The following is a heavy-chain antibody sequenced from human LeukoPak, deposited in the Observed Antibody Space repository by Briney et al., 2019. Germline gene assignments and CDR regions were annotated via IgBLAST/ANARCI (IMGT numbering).Heavy chain of an antibody. CDR3: ARVGYYYDSSGYHYFFDY. D-gene: IGHD3-22*01. CDR1: GFTFSAHY. Sequence: GGSLRLSCVDSGFTFSAHYMDWVRQAPGKGLEWVGRVRNKANSYTTEYAASVKDRFIISRDDSKSSLYLQMNSLKIEDTAVYYCARVGYYYDSSGYHYFFDYWGQGTLVTVSS. CDR2: VRNKANSYTT. V-gene: IGHV3-72*01. J-gene: IGHJ4*02.